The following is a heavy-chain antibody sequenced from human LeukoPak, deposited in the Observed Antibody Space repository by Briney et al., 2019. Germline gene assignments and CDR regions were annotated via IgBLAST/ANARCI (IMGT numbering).Heavy chain of an antibody. CDR3: ARAYSSSWYSPFAYYYYYMDV. CDR1: GYTFTGYY. D-gene: IGHD6-13*01. Sequence: ASVKVSCKASGYTFTGYYMHWVRQAPGQGLEWMGWISAYNGNTNYAQKLQGRVTMTTDTSTSTAYMELRSLRSDDTAVYYCARAYSSSWYSPFAYYYYYMDVWGKGTTVTVSS. V-gene: IGHV1-18*04. J-gene: IGHJ6*03. CDR2: ISAYNGNT.